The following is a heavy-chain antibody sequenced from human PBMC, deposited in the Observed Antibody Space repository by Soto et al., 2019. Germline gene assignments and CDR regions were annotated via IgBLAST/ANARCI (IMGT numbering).Heavy chain of an antibody. CDR3: ARDRIAAAGDHDHAFDI. Sequence: ASVKVSCKASGGTFSSYAISWVRQAPGQGLEWMGGIIPIFGTANYAQKFQGRVTITADESTSTAYMELSSLRSEDTAVYYCARDRIAAAGDHDHAFDIWGQVTMVTV. V-gene: IGHV1-69*13. CDR2: IIPIFGTA. J-gene: IGHJ3*02. CDR1: GGTFSSYA. D-gene: IGHD6-25*01.